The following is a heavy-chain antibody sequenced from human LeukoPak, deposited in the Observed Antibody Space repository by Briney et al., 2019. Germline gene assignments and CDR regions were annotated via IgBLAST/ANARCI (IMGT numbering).Heavy chain of an antibody. CDR2: ISSSGSTI. CDR1: GFTFSSYE. CDR3: ARKRSPGAFDI. Sequence: PGGSLRLSCAASGFTFSSYEMNWIRQAPGKGLEWVSYISSSGSTIYYADSVKGRFTISRDNAKNSLYLQMNSLRAEDTAVYYCARKRSPGAFDIWGQGTMVTVSS. V-gene: IGHV3-48*03. J-gene: IGHJ3*02.